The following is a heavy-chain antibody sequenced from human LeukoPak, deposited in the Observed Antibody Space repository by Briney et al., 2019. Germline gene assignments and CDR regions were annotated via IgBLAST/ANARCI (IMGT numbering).Heavy chain of an antibody. Sequence: PGVSLRLSCAAPGFTFSSYLMHWVRQAPGKGLVWVSRITGDGSNTLYADSVQGRFTISRDNAKNTVYLQMNSLRAEDTAVYYCATDRGGWTTWGQGTLVTVSS. J-gene: IGHJ5*02. V-gene: IGHV3-74*01. CDR1: GFTFSSYL. CDR3: ATDRGGWTT. D-gene: IGHD3-10*01. CDR2: ITGDGSNT.